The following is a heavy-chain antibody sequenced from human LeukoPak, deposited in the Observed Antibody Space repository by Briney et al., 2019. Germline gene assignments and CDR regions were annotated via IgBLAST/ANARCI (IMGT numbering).Heavy chain of an antibody. CDR1: GASISSGHW. V-gene: IGHV4-4*02. CDR2: IFHSGGT. CDR3: AREVGGDYDALDY. Sequence: SGTLSLTCAVSGASISSGHWWSWVRQPPGKGLEWIGEIFHSGGTNYNPSLKSRVTISVDKSKNQFSLNLNSVTAADTAVYYCAREVGGDYDALDYWGQGTLVTVSS. J-gene: IGHJ4*02. D-gene: IGHD4-17*01.